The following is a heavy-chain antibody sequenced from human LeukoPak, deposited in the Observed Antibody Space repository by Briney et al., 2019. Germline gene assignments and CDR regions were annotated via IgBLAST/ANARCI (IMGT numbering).Heavy chain of an antibody. CDR2: ISSSSSYT. V-gene: IGHV3-11*05. D-gene: IGHD1-26*01. J-gene: IGHJ4*02. CDR1: GFTFSDYY. CDR3: ARVGGSYYTIDY. Sequence: PGGSLRLSCAASGFTFSDYYMSWIRQAPGKGLEWVSYISSSSSYTNYADSVKGRFTISRDNAKNSLYLQMNSLRAEDTAVYYCARVGGSYYTIDYWGQGTLVTVSS.